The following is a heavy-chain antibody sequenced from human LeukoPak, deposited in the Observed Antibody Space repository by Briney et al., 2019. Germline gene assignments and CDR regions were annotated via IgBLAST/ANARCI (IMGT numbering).Heavy chain of an antibody. CDR1: GFTFSSYW. D-gene: IGHD4-17*01. CDR2: IKQDGSEK. J-gene: IGHJ5*02. Sequence: PGGSLRLSCAASGFTFSSYWMSWVRQAPGKGLEWVANIKQDGSEKYYVDSVKGRFTISRDNAKNSLYLQMNSLRAEDTAVYYCARDWTTVTAVWSDPWGQGTLVTVSS. V-gene: IGHV3-7*01. CDR3: ARDWTTVTAVWSDP.